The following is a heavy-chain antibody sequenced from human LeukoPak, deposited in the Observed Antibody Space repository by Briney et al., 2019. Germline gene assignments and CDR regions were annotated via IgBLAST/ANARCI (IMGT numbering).Heavy chain of an antibody. CDR3: ARVRHYDLNWIDP. CDR1: GGTFSSYA. J-gene: IGHJ5*02. D-gene: IGHD3-3*01. CDR2: IIPIFGTA. V-gene: IGHV1-69*13. Sequence: ASVKVSCKASGGTFSSYAISWVRQAPGQGLEWMGGIIPIFGTANYAQKFQGRVTITADESTSTAYMELSSLRSEDTAVYYCARVRHYDLNWIDPWGQGTLVTVSS.